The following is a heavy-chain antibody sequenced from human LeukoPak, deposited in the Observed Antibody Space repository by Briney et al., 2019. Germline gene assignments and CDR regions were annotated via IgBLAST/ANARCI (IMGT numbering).Heavy chain of an antibody. Sequence: ASVKVSCKASGYTCTSYYIHWVRQAPGQGLERMGIINPSSGTTNYPQKFQGRVTMSRDTSTSTVYMDLSSLRSEDTAVYYCARGLRYGSGSHYYFYMDVWGKGTTVTVSS. J-gene: IGHJ6*03. D-gene: IGHD3-10*01. V-gene: IGHV1-46*01. CDR2: INPSSGTT. CDR3: ARGLRYGSGSHYYFYMDV. CDR1: GYTCTSYY.